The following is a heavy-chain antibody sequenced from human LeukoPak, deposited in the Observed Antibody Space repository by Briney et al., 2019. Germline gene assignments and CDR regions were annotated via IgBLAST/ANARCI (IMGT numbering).Heavy chain of an antibody. CDR3: ARTGRRGYFDF. Sequence: SETLSLTCSGSGASISDYYWSWVRQSPEKGMEWIASLLFRGTAHYNPSLRSRVAISGDTSNNQFFLRLTSVTTTDTAVYYCARTGRRGYFDFWGRGTLVTVSS. V-gene: IGHV4-4*09. CDR1: GASISDYY. J-gene: IGHJ2*01. D-gene: IGHD1-14*01. CDR2: LLFRGTA.